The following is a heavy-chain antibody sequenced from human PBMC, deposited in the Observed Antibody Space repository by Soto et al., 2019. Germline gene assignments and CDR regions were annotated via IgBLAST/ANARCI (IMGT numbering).Heavy chain of an antibody. V-gene: IGHV4-59*01. D-gene: IGHD3-3*01. J-gene: IGHJ3*02. CDR3: ARDYYDFWSGTPGAFDI. CDR2: IYYSGST. Sequence: PSETLSLTCTVSGGSISSYYWSWIRQPPGKGLEWIGYIYYSGSTNYNPSLKSRVTISVDTSKNQFSLKLSSVTAADTAVYYCARDYYDFWSGTPGAFDIWGQGTMVTVSS. CDR1: GGSISSYY.